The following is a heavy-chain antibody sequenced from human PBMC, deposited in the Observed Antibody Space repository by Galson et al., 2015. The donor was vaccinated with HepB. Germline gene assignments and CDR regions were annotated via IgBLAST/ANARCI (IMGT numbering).Heavy chain of an antibody. CDR3: TRIALSGSYWYFDY. D-gene: IGHD1-26*01. Sequence: SLRLSCAASGFTFSSYTMNWVRQAPGKGLEWISYISTISDNKFSADSVKGRFIISRDNAKNLLYLQMNSLRAEDTAVYYCTRIALSGSYWYFDYWGQGSLVTVSS. J-gene: IGHJ4*02. CDR1: GFTFSSYT. V-gene: IGHV3-48*01. CDR2: ISTISDNK.